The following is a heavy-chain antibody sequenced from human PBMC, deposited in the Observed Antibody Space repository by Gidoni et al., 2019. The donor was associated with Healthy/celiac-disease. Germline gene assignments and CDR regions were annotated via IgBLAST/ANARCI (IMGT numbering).Heavy chain of an antibody. D-gene: IGHD2-2*02. V-gene: IGHV3-21*01. CDR1: GFTFSSYS. CDR3: ARDYSDIVVVPAARPTYYYYGMDV. Sequence: EVQLVESGGGLVKPGGSLRLSCAASGFTFSSYSMNWVRQAQGKGLEWVSSISSSSSYISYADSVKGRFTISRDNAKNSLYLQMNSLRAEDTAVYYCARDYSDIVVVPAARPTYYYYGMDVWGQGTTVTVSS. J-gene: IGHJ6*02. CDR2: ISSSSSYI.